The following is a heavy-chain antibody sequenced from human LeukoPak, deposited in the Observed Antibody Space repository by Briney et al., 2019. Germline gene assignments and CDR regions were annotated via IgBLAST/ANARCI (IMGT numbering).Heavy chain of an antibody. J-gene: IGHJ5*02. CDR1: GWSLNDYY. Sequence: PSETLSLTCAVYGWSLNDYYWNWVRQPPGKGLEWIGEINARGDTNYNPSLKSRVTISVDSSKNQFSLTLTSMIAADTAIYYCARCQGPAARGYNWFDPWGQGTLVTVSS. CDR3: ARCQGPAARGYNWFDP. CDR2: INARGDT. D-gene: IGHD2-2*01. V-gene: IGHV4-34*01.